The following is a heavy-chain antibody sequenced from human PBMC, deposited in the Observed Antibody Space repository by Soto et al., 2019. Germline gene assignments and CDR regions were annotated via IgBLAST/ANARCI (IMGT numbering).Heavy chain of an antibody. V-gene: IGHV3-48*01. J-gene: IGHJ4*02. CDR2: ISSSSSTI. CDR3: ARQGYGESDY. D-gene: IGHD1-26*01. CDR1: GFTFSSYS. Sequence: EVQLVESGGGLVQPGGSLRLSCAASGFTFSSYSMHWVRQAPGKGLEWVSYISSSSSTIYYADSVKGRFTISRDNAKNLQYLQMNSLRAEDTAVYYCARQGYGESDYWGQGTLVTVSS.